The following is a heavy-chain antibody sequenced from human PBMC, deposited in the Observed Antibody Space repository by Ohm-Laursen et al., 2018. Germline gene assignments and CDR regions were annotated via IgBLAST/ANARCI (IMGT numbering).Heavy chain of an antibody. D-gene: IGHD1-26*01. CDR3: ARGRSSDS. CDR2: ISHRGGT. Sequence: TLSLTCAVSGYSISSGYYWGWIRQPPGKGLEWIGSISHRGGTYYNPSLKSRVTISVDTSKNQFSLKLSSVTASDTAVYYCARGRSSDSWGQGTLVTVSS. CDR1: GYSISSGYY. J-gene: IGHJ5*01. V-gene: IGHV4-38-2*01.